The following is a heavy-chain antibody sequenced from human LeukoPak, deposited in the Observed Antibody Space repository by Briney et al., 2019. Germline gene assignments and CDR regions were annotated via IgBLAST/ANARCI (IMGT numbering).Heavy chain of an antibody. J-gene: IGHJ4*02. V-gene: IGHV3-74*01. D-gene: IGHD6-13*01. CDR1: GFTFSSYW. CDR2: INSEGSST. Sequence: QPGGSLRLSCAASGFTFSSYWTHWVRQAPGKGLGWVSRINSEGSSTSYADSVKGRFAISRDTAKNTLYLQMTSLRAEDTAVYYCARGVRIAAAGHDYWGQGTLVTVSS. CDR3: ARGVRIAAAGHDY.